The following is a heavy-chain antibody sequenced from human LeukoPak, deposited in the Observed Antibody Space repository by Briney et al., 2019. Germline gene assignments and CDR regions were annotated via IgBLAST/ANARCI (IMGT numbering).Heavy chain of an antibody. CDR3: ARQKGGVAGLKYYFDY. Sequence: ASETLSLTCTVSGGSISSNSYYWGWIRQPPGKGLEWIGSIYYSGSTYYDPSLKSRVTISVDTSKNQFSLNLRSVTAADTAVYYCARQKGGVAGLKYYFDYWGQGTLVTVSS. CDR1: GGSISSNSYY. V-gene: IGHV4-39*01. CDR2: IYYSGST. D-gene: IGHD6-19*01. J-gene: IGHJ4*02.